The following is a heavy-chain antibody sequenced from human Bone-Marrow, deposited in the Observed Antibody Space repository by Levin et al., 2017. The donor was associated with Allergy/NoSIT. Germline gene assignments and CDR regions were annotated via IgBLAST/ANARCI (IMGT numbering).Heavy chain of an antibody. CDR3: AREGNSYDSGSTYSFDY. J-gene: IGHJ4*01. CDR2: IYPSGGST. D-gene: IGHD3-10*01. V-gene: IGHV1-46*01. CDR1: GYTFTTYY. Sequence: GASVKVSCKASGYTFTTYYMHWVRQAPGQGREWMGIIYPSGGSTEYAQKFQGRVTVTRDTSTSTVYMELSSLRSEDTAVYYCAREGNSYDSGSTYSFDYWGHGTLVTVSS.